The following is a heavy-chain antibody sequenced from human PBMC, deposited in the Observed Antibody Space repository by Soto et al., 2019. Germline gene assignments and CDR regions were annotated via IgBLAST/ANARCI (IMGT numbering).Heavy chain of an antibody. V-gene: IGHV3-30-3*01. D-gene: IGHD6-13*01. Sequence: QVQLVESGGGVVQPGRSLRLSCAASGFTFSSYAMHWVRQAPGKGLEWVAVISYDGSNKYYADSVKGRFTISRDNSKNTLYLQMNSLRAEDTAVYYCARAIVGIAAHDYWGQGTLVTVSS. J-gene: IGHJ4*02. CDR3: ARAIVGIAAHDY. CDR2: ISYDGSNK. CDR1: GFTFSSYA.